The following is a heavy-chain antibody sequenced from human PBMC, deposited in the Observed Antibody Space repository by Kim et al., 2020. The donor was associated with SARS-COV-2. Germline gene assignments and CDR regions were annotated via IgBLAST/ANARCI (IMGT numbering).Heavy chain of an antibody. D-gene: IGHD3-10*01. CDR1: GFPFTSYW. CDR3: ARESRRISVRLYYYGMDV. Sequence: GGSLRLSCAASGFPFTSYWMSWVRQAPGKGLEWVANIKEDEIEKYYVDSVKGRFTISRDNAKNSLYLQMNSLRAEDTAVYYCARESRRISVRLYYYGMDVWGQGTTVTVSS. J-gene: IGHJ6*02. CDR2: IKEDEIEK. V-gene: IGHV3-7*01.